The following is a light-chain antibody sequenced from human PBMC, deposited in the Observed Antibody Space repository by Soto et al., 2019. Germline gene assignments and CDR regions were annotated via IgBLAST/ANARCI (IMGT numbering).Light chain of an antibody. CDR2: GAS. V-gene: IGKV3-20*01. CDR1: QSIFSNY. J-gene: IGKJ1*01. Sequence: EVMLTQSPGTLSLSPGERATLSCRASQSIFSNYLAWYQQKSGQAPRLLIYGASNRATGIPDRFSGSGSGTDFTLTISRPEPEDFAVYYCQQYGTSPRTFGQGNKVEFK. CDR3: QQYGTSPRT.